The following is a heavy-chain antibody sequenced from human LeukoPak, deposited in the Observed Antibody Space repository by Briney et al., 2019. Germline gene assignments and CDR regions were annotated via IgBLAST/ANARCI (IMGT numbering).Heavy chain of an antibody. D-gene: IGHD3-10*01. J-gene: IGHJ6*03. V-gene: IGHV3-30*04. CDR3: ARNYGSGSYYVFPDYYYYYMDV. Sequence: GGSLRLSCAASGFTFSSYAMHWVRQAPGKGLEWVAVISYDGSNKYYADSVKGRFTISRDNAKNSLYLQMNSLRAEDTAVYYCARNYGSGSYYVFPDYYYYYMDVWGKGTTVTISS. CDR2: ISYDGSNK. CDR1: GFTFSSYA.